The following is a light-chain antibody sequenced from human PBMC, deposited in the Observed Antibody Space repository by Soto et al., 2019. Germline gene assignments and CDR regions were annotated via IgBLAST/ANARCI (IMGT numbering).Light chain of an antibody. CDR3: WQYGRSLEFA. CDR2: GAS. V-gene: IGKV3-20*01. Sequence: IVLTQSPGTLSLSPGERATLSCRASQTVSSNFLAWYQEKPGQGPRLLIYGASTRATGIPDRFSGSGSGTDFTLTISRLDPEDFAVYYCWQYGRSLEFAVGGGTKVEIK. CDR1: QTVSSNF. J-gene: IGKJ4*01.